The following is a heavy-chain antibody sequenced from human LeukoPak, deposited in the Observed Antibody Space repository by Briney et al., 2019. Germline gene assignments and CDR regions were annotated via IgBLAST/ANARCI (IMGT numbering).Heavy chain of an antibody. CDR2: ISHDGGNK. J-gene: IGHJ4*02. CDR1: GFTFSVYG. CDR3: AKPRGGYYFDY. V-gene: IGHV3-30*18. Sequence: GTSLRLSCAASGFTFSVYGMHWVRQGPGKGLEWVALISHDGGNKNYTDSVKGRFTISRDNSKNTVYPQMNSLRPEDTAVYYCAKPRGGYYFDYWGQGTLVTVSS. D-gene: IGHD3-3*01.